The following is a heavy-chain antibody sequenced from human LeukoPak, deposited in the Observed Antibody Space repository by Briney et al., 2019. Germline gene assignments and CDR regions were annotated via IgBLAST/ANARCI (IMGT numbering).Heavy chain of an antibody. V-gene: IGHV3-33*01. CDR3: ARGHGGRSGYYYCGMDV. D-gene: IGHD3-10*01. CDR1: GFTLSSYG. J-gene: IGHJ6*02. CDR2: IWHDGSNK. Sequence: GRSLRLSCAASGFTLSSYGMHWVRQAPGKGLDGVTSIWHDGSNKYYEDSVKGRFPISRDNSINTLYLQIHSLRAQDTAVYSCARGHGGRSGYYYCGMDVWGQGPTVTVSS.